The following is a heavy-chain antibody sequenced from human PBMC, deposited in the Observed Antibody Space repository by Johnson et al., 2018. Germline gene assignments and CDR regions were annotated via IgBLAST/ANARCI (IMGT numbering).Heavy chain of an antibody. V-gene: IGHV4-59*01. CDR2: IYYSGST. CDR1: GGSISSYY. J-gene: IGHJ6*03. Sequence: QVQLQESGPGLVKPSETLSLTCTVSGGSISSYYWSWIRQPPGTGLEWIGYIYYSGSTNYNPSLKSLVTISVDTSKNQFSLKLSSVTAADTAVYYCAREYPYYYYMDVWGKGTTVTVSS. CDR3: AREYPYYYYMDV.